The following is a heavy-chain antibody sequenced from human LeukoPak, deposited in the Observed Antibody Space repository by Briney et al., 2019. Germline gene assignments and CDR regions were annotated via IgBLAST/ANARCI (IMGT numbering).Heavy chain of an antibody. Sequence: GGSLRLSCAASGFTFSTYTMNWVRQAPGKGLEWVSSIRSGSNYIYYADSVKGRFTISRDNSKNTLYLQMNSLRAEDTAVYYCAKLYYYDSSYFDYWGQGTLVTVSS. CDR1: GFTFSTYT. CDR3: AKLYYYDSSYFDY. V-gene: IGHV3-21*01. D-gene: IGHD3-22*01. CDR2: IRSGSNYI. J-gene: IGHJ4*02.